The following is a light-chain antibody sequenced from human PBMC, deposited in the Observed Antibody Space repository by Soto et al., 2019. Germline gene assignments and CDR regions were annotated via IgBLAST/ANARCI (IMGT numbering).Light chain of an antibody. CDR2: LNSDGSH. Sequence: QPVLTQSHSASASLGASVKLTCTLSSGHSNYAIAWHQQQSEKGPRYLMNLNSDGSHSKGDGIPDRFSGSSSGAERYLTISSLQSEDEADYYCQTWGSGIVVFGGGTKLTVL. V-gene: IGLV4-69*01. J-gene: IGLJ2*01. CDR3: QTWGSGIVV. CDR1: SGHSNYA.